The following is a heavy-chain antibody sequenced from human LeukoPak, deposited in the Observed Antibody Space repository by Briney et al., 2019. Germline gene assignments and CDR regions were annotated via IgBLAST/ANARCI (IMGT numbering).Heavy chain of an antibody. CDR3: ARMKNGDY. CDR1: GFHFSDYY. Sequence: GGSLKLSCAASGFHFSDYYMSWIRQAPGKGLEWVSYIIGSCNTIYFADSVQGRCTISRDNAKNSLYLQMNSLRAEDTAVDYCARMKNGDYWGQGTLVTVSS. CDR2: IIGSCNTI. V-gene: IGHV3-11*04. D-gene: IGHD1-1*01. J-gene: IGHJ4*02.